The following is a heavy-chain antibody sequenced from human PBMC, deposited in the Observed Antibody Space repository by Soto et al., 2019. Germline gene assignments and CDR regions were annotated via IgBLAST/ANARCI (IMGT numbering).Heavy chain of an antibody. CDR1: GGSFSGYY. CDR2: INHSGST. J-gene: IGHJ3*02. D-gene: IGHD5-18*01. Sequence: QVQLQQWGAGLLKPSETLSLTCAVYGGSFSGYYWSWIRQPPGKGLEWIGEINHSGSTNYNPSLKSRVTISVDTSKNQFSLKLSSVTAADTAVYYCARAPNLSYVYDTFDIWGQGTMVTVSS. CDR3: ARAPNLSYVYDTFDI. V-gene: IGHV4-34*01.